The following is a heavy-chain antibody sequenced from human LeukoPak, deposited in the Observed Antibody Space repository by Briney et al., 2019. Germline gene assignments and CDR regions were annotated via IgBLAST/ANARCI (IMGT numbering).Heavy chain of an antibody. CDR1: GGSISSGGYY. V-gene: IGHV4-31*03. Sequence: SETLSLTCTVSGGSISSGGYYWSWLRQHPGKGLEWIGYIYYSGSTYYNPSLKSRATISVDTSKNQFSLKLSSVTAADTAVYYCARDYCGASSTSCYTDYWGQGTLVTVSS. CDR3: ARDYCGASSTSCYTDY. D-gene: IGHD2-2*02. J-gene: IGHJ4*02. CDR2: IYYSGST.